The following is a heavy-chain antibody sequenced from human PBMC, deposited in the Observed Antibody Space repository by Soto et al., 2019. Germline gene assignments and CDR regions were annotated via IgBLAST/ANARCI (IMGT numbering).Heavy chain of an antibody. D-gene: IGHD5-18*01. Sequence: SVKVSCKASGCTFSSYAISWVRQAPGQGLEWMGGIIPIFGTANYAQKFQGRVTITADESTSTAYMELSSLRSEDTAVYYCARSNTAMVHYYYYGMDVWGQGTTVTVSS. CDR3: ARSNTAMVHYYYYGMDV. J-gene: IGHJ6*02. V-gene: IGHV1-69*13. CDR2: IIPIFGTA. CDR1: GCTFSSYA.